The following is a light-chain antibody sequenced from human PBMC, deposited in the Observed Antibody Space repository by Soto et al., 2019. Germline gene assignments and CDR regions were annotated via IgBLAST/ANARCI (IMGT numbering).Light chain of an antibody. CDR3: QQYNNWPSIT. Sequence: EIVMTQSPGTRSVSPGERFTLSFMASHIITSDLAWYQHNPGQAPRLLIYGASTRATGIPARFSGSGSGTEFTLTISSLQSEDFAVYYCQQYNNWPSITFGQGTRLEIK. CDR1: HIITSD. V-gene: IGKV3-15*01. CDR2: GAS. J-gene: IGKJ5*01.